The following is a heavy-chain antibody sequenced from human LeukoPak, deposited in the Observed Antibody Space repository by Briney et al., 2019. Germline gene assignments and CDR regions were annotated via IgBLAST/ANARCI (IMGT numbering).Heavy chain of an antibody. D-gene: IGHD3-16*01. CDR2: LSGSAGTT. Sequence: GGSLRLSCAASGFTFSSYAMSWVRQATGKGLEWVSALSGSAGTTNYADSVKGRFTISRDNSKNTLYLQMNSLRADDTAVYYCVKDWSFGGAGNILDVWGQGTTVTVS. V-gene: IGHV3-23*01. CDR3: VKDWSFGGAGNILDV. CDR1: GFTFSSYA. J-gene: IGHJ6*02.